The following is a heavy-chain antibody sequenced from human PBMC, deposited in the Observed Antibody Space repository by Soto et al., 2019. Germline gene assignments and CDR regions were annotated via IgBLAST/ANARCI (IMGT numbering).Heavy chain of an antibody. V-gene: IGHV3-23*01. J-gene: IGHJ4*02. CDR1: GFTFSDYA. CDR3: AKSVKGILRGFDF. CDR2: IRDSGSVT. Sequence: GGSLRLSCAASGFTFSDYAMTWVRQAPGKGLEWVSTIRDSGSVTYYADSVKGRFTISRDNSQNMLYLQMNSLTAEDAAVYYCAKSVKGILRGFDFWGQGTLVTVSS. D-gene: IGHD3-3*01.